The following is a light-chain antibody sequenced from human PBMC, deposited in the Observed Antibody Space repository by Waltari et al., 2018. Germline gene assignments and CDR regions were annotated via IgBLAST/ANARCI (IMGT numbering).Light chain of an antibody. CDR3: QKYNSEPRA. CDR2: AAS. Sequence: DIQLTQSPSFLSASVGDRVTITCRASQCISSVLAWYQQKLGKAPKLLIYAASTLQSGVPSRFSGSGSGTDFTLTISSLQPEDVATYYCQKYNSEPRAFGPGTKVDIK. V-gene: IGKV1-9*01. J-gene: IGKJ3*01. CDR1: QCISSV.